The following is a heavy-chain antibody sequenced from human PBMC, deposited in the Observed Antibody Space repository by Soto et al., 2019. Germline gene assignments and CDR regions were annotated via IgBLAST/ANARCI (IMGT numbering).Heavy chain of an antibody. J-gene: IGHJ5*02. CDR3: ERLGTDNRFDP. D-gene: IGHD7-27*01. CDR2: IYPGDSDT. V-gene: IGHV5-51*01. Sequence: EVQLVQSGAEVKKPGESLKISCKGSGYSFSSNWIGWVRQMPGKGLEWMGIIYPGDSDTRYSPSFQGQVTISADKSISTAYLPWSSLKAPYSTMYYCERLGTDNRFDPWGQGTLVTVSS. CDR1: GYSFSSNW.